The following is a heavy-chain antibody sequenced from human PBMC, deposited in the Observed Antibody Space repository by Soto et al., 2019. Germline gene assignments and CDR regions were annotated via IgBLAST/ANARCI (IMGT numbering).Heavy chain of an antibody. D-gene: IGHD5-12*01. CDR3: ASGLEYRDYDDYC. J-gene: IGHJ4*02. V-gene: IGHV3-30*03. CDR2: ISYDGTYK. CDR1: GFTFSTYG. Sequence: QVQLVESGGGVVQPGRSLRLSCAASGFTFSTYGMHWVRQAPGKGLEWVAVISYDGTYKYYIDSVKGRFTISRDNSKNTLYLQMTSLSTEYTAVYYCASGLEYRDYDDYCWGQGTLVIVSS.